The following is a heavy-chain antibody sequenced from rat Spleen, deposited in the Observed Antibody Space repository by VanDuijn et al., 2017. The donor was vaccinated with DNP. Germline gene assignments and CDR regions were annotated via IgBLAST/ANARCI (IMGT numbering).Heavy chain of an antibody. J-gene: IGHJ2*01. V-gene: IGHV5S10*01. CDR2: IIYDGGRT. Sequence: EVQLVESGGGLVQPGRSLKLSCAASGFIFSEYNMAWVRPAPKKGLEWVADIIYDGGRTFYRDSVKGRFTISRDNTKSTLYLQMDSLRSEDTATYYCASHHTTGDFDYWGQGVMVTVSS. D-gene: IGHD1-7*01. CDR3: ASHHTTGDFDY. CDR1: GFIFSEYN.